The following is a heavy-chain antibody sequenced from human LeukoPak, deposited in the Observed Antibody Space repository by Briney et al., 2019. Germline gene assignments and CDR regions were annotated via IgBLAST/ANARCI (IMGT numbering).Heavy chain of an antibody. CDR1: GSTFSSYS. D-gene: IGHD6-19*01. Sequence: GGSLRLSCAASGSTFSSYSMNWVRQAPGKGLEWVSSISSSSSYIYYADSVKGRFTISRDNAKNSLYLQMNSLRAEDTAVYYCARDRWHSSGWYTGEFDYWGQGTLVTVSS. J-gene: IGHJ4*02. V-gene: IGHV3-21*01. CDR3: ARDRWHSSGWYTGEFDY. CDR2: ISSSSSYI.